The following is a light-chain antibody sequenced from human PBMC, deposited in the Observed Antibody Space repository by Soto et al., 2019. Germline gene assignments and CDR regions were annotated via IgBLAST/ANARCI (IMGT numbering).Light chain of an antibody. CDR1: QSISNRY. J-gene: IGKJ2*01. CDR3: QQYGSSPYT. CDR2: VAS. V-gene: IGKV3-20*01. Sequence: EIVLTQSPGTLSLSPGERATLSCRASQSISNRYLAWYQQKPGQTPRLLIYVASSRATAIPDRFSGGGSGTDFSLTISRLEPEDFAVYYCQQYGSSPYTFGQGTKLEIK.